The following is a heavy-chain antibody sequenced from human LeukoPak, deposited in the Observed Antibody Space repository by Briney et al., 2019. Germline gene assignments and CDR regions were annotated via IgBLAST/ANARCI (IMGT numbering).Heavy chain of an antibody. CDR1: GYTFTSYY. Sequence: GASVTVSCKTSGYTFTSYYIHRVRQAPGQGLECMGWINPNSGGTNYAQKFQGRVTMTRDTSISTAYMELSSLRSDDTAVYYCARSPSGQLDYWGRGTLVTVSS. V-gene: IGHV1-2*02. D-gene: IGHD3-10*01. CDR3: ARSPSGQLDY. J-gene: IGHJ4*02. CDR2: INPNSGGT.